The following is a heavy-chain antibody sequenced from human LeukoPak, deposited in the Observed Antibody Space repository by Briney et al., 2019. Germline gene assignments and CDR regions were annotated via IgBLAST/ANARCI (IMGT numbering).Heavy chain of an antibody. V-gene: IGHV1-69*04. CDR3: EREPLNIPGIAAAGTRGYFDY. CDR2: IIPILGIA. Sequence: GASVKVSCKASGVTFSSYAISWVRQAPGQGLEWMGRIIPILGIANYAQKFQGRVTITADKSTSTAYMELSSLRSEDTAVYYCEREPLNIPGIAAAGTRGYFDYWGQGTLVTVSS. CDR1: GVTFSSYA. J-gene: IGHJ4*02. D-gene: IGHD6-13*01.